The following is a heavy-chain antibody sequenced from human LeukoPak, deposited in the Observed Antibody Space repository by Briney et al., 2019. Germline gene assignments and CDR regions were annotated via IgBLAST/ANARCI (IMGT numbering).Heavy chain of an antibody. V-gene: IGHV4-59*01. CDR2: IYYSGST. D-gene: IGHD3-22*01. Sequence: SETLPLTCTVSGGSISSYYWSWIRQPPGKGLEWIGYIYYSGSTSYNPSLKSRVTISVDTSKNQFSLKLSSVTAADTAVYYCARGTYYYDSSGYYYFDYWGQGTLVTVSS. J-gene: IGHJ4*02. CDR1: GGSISSYY. CDR3: ARGTYYYDSSGYYYFDY.